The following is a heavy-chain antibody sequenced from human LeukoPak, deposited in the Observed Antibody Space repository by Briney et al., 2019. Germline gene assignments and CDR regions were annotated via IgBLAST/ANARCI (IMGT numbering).Heavy chain of an antibody. V-gene: IGHV3-64D*06. CDR2: ITSNGRDT. D-gene: IGHD3-3*01. J-gene: IGHJ4*02. CDR1: GFTFSNYA. CDR3: VKSPSYDFWSGYLYYFDY. Sequence: GGSLRLSCSASGFTFSNYAIHWVRQAPGKGLEYVSGITSNGRDTYYADSVKGRFTISRDNSKNTLYLQMSSLRAEDTAVYYCVKSPSYDFWSGYLYYFDYWGQGTLVTVSS.